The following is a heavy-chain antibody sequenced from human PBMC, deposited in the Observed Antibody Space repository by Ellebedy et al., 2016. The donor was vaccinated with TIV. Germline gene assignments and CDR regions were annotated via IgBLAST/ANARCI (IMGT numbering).Heavy chain of an antibody. CDR3: ARATSGFDY. J-gene: IGHJ4*02. CDR2: ITSAGDT. D-gene: IGHD5-24*01. V-gene: IGHV3-13*01. Sequence: PGGSLRLSCAASGFPFSRHDMHWVRQPTGKGLEWVSGITSAGDTYYLSSVKGRFIISRDSAKNSLYLQMNSLRAEDTAVYYCARATSGFDYWGQGALATVSS. CDR1: GFPFSRHD.